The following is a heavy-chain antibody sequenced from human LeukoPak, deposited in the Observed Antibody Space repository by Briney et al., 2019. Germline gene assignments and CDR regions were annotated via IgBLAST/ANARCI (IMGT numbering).Heavy chain of an antibody. CDR3: TRGVAISTSGWYDTFDY. V-gene: IGHV3-64*02. J-gene: IGHJ4*02. CDR2: ISTDGSRI. D-gene: IGHD6-19*01. Sequence: GGSLRLSCAASGFTFRDYAMYWVRQAPGKGLEYVSVISTDGSRIYYADSVKGRPTISRDNSKNTLYLQMGSLRAEDMAVYYCTRGVAISTSGWYDTFDYWGQGALVTVSS. CDR1: GFTFRDYA.